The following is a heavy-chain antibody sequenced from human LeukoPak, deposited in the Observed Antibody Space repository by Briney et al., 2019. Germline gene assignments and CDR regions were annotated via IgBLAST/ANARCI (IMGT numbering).Heavy chain of an antibody. J-gene: IGHJ5*02. Sequence: SETLSLTCTVSGGSISSGGYYWSWIRQHPGKGLEWIGYIYYSGSTNYNPSLKSRVTMSVDTSKNQFSLKLSSVTAADTAVYYCARVVERCSSTSCYGWFDPWGQGTLVTVSS. D-gene: IGHD2-2*01. V-gene: IGHV4-61*08. CDR3: ARVVERCSSTSCYGWFDP. CDR1: GGSISSGGYY. CDR2: IYYSGST.